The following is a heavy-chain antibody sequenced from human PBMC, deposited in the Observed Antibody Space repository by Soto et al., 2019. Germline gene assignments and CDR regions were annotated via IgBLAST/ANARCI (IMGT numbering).Heavy chain of an antibody. Sequence: GASVKVSCKASGGTFSSYAISWVRQAPGQGLEWMGGIIPIFGTANYAQKFQGRVTITADESTSTAYMELSSLRSEDTAVYYCARGGTPIVTGRVHYWDYWGQGTLVTVSS. J-gene: IGHJ4*02. V-gene: IGHV1-69*13. D-gene: IGHD1-20*01. CDR2: IIPIFGTA. CDR1: GGTFSSYA. CDR3: ARGGTPIVTGRVHYWDY.